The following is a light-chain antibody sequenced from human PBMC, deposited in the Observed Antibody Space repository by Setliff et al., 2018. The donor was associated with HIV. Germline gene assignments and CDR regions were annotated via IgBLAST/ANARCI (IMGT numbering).Light chain of an antibody. CDR1: SSDVGGYNY. V-gene: IGLV2-11*01. Sequence: LTQPRSVSGSPGQSVTISCTGTSSDVGGYNYVPWYQQHPGKAPKLMIYDVSKRPSGVPDRFSGSKSGYTASLTISGLQAEDEADYYCCSYAGSYKVFGTGTKVTVL. J-gene: IGLJ1*01. CDR3: CSYAGSYKV. CDR2: DVS.